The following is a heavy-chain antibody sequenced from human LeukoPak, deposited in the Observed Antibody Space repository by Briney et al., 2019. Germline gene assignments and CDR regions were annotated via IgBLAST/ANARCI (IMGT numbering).Heavy chain of an antibody. CDR2: IYYSGST. J-gene: IGHJ3*02. Sequence: PSETLSLTCAVSGGSITSSSYYWGLIRQPPGTGLEWIGSIYYSGSTYYNPSLKSRVTISVDTSKNQFSLNLSSVTAADTAVYYCASQGYYYDGNDYRYVGVNTFDIWGQGTMVTVSS. V-gene: IGHV4-39*01. D-gene: IGHD3-22*01. CDR3: ASQGYYYDGNDYRYVGVNTFDI. CDR1: GGSITSSSYY.